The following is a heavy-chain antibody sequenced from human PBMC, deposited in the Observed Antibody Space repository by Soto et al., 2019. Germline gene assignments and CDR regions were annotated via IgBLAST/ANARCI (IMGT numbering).Heavy chain of an antibody. Sequence: SETLSLTCSISGGSIRSYYCNWMRQSPWKGLEWIGYIDDSGITDYNPSLKSRVTISVDTSKNQFSLKMSSVAAADTAVYYCARQGNYDRSGYSGTFDYWGQRILVAVSS. CDR3: ARQGNYDRSGYSGTFDY. V-gene: IGHV4-59*01. CDR1: GGSIRSYY. CDR2: IDDSGIT. J-gene: IGHJ4*02. D-gene: IGHD3-22*01.